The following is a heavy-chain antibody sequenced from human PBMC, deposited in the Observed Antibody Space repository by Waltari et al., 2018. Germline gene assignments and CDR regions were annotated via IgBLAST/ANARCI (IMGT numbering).Heavy chain of an antibody. D-gene: IGHD1-26*01. Sequence: EVQLVESGGGLVQPGGSLRLSCAASGFTFSSYWMSWVRQAPGKGLGWVANEKKGGSEKDYVDAGKGRFTISRDNAKNALYLQMNSLRAEDTAVYYCARGGWELLNPFDYWGQGTLVTVSS. J-gene: IGHJ4*02. CDR2: EKKGGSEK. CDR3: ARGGWELLNPFDY. V-gene: IGHV3-7*04. CDR1: GFTFSSYW.